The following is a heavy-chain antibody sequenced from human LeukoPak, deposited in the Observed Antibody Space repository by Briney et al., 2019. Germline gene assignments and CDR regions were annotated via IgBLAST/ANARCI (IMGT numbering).Heavy chain of an antibody. CDR3: ARGYCSSTSCFDSFDY. D-gene: IGHD2-2*01. Sequence: GASVKVSCKASGYTFTSYYMHWVRQAPGQGLEWMGIINPSGGSTSYAQKFQGRVTITRNTSISTAYMELSSLRSEDTAVYYCARGYCSSTSCFDSFDYWGQGTLVTVSS. CDR2: INPSGGST. J-gene: IGHJ4*02. CDR1: GYTFTSYY. V-gene: IGHV1-46*01.